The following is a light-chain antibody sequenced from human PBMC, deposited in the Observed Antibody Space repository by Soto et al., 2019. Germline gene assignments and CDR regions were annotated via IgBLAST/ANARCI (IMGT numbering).Light chain of an antibody. V-gene: IGLV1-44*01. CDR3: AAWDDSLNAVV. CDR2: SNI. CDR1: SSNIGNNN. Sequence: QSVLTQPPSASGTPGQRVTISCSGSSSNIGNNNVNWYQQLPGTTPKLLIYSNIQRPSGVPDRFSGSKSGTSASLAISGLQSEDEADYYCAAWDDSLNAVVFGGGTKVTVL. J-gene: IGLJ3*02.